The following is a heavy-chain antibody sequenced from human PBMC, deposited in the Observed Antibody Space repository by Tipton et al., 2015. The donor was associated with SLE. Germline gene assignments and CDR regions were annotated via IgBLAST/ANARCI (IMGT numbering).Heavy chain of an antibody. CDR2: IYHSGST. CDR3: ARQREIPGVIWYGFDY. CDR1: GGSISSDY. Sequence: TLSLTCTVSGGSISSDYWGWIRQPPGKGLEWIGSIYHSGSTYYNPSLKSRVTISVDTSKNQFSLKLSSVTAADTAVYYCARQREIPGVIWYGFDYWGQGTLVTVSS. V-gene: IGHV4-38-2*02. D-gene: IGHD3-16*02. J-gene: IGHJ4*02.